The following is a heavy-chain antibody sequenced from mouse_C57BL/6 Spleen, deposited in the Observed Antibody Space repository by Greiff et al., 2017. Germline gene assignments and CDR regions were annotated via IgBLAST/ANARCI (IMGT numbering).Heavy chain of an antibody. CDR3: ASMGDGYYWFAY. V-gene: IGHV1-42*01. CDR2: INPSTGGT. J-gene: IGHJ3*01. CDR1: GYSFTGYY. D-gene: IGHD2-3*01. Sequence: EVQLQQSGPELVKPGASVKISCKASGYSFTGYYMNWVKQSPEKSLEWIGEINPSTGGTTYNQKFKAKATLTVDKSSSTAYMQLKSLTSEDSAVYYCASMGDGYYWFAYWGQGTLVTVSA.